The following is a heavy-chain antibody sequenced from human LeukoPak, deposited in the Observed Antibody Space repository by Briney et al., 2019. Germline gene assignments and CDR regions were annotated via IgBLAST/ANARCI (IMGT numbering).Heavy chain of an antibody. J-gene: IGHJ6*02. CDR3: ARGTLYSSSWTGDYYYGMDV. D-gene: IGHD6-13*01. Sequence: SETLSLTCTVSGGSISSGSYYWSWIRQPAGKGLEWIGRIYTSGSTNYNPSLKSRVTISVDTSENQFSLKLSSVTAADTAVYYCARGTLYSSSWTGDYYYGMDVWGQGTTVTVSS. CDR1: GGSISSGSYY. V-gene: IGHV4-61*02. CDR2: IYTSGST.